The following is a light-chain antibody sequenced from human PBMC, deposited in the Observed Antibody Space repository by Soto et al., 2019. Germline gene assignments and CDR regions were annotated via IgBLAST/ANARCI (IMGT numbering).Light chain of an antibody. CDR3: QQYTSYT. CDR2: DAS. J-gene: IGKJ2*01. V-gene: IGKV1-5*01. CDR1: QSISSW. Sequence: DIPMTQSPSTLSASVGDRVTITCRASQSISSWLAWYQQKPGKAPKLLIYDASSLESGVPSRFSGSGSGTEFSLTISSLQPDDFATYYCQQYTSYTFGQGTKLEIK.